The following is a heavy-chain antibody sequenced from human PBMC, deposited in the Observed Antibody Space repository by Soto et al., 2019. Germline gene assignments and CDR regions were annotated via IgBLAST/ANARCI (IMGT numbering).Heavy chain of an antibody. V-gene: IGHV4-30-4*01. CDR1: GGAISSGDYY. Sequence: TRSLTCRVSGGAISSGDYYWSWIRQPPGKGLEWIGYIHYSGSTCYNPSLRSRLTISVDRSKNQFSLQLSSVTAADTAIYYCRSSTSCYDESCVDVWGQGTMVTVSS. D-gene: IGHD2-2*01. CDR2: IHYSGST. CDR3: RSSTSCYDESCVDV. J-gene: IGHJ6*02.